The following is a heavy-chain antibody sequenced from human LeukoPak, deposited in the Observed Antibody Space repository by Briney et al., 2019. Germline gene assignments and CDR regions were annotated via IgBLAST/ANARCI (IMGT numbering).Heavy chain of an antibody. V-gene: IGHV7-4-1*02. D-gene: IGHD6-13*01. Sequence: GASVKVSCKASGYTFTSYAMNWVRQAPGQGLEWMGWINTNTGNPMYAQGFTGRFVFSLDTSVSTAYLQISSLKAEDTAVYYCASLSRAKSYSSSWSFDYWGQGTLVTVSS. CDR2: INTNTGNP. CDR3: ASLSRAKSYSSSWSFDY. CDR1: GYTFTSYA. J-gene: IGHJ4*02.